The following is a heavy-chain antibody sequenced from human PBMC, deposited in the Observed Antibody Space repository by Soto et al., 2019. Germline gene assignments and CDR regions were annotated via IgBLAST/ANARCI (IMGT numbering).Heavy chain of an antibody. CDR3: ARRGSGSYYDY. CDR2: ISGSGDST. J-gene: IGHJ4*02. V-gene: IGHV3-23*01. Sequence: EVQLLESGGGLVQPGGSLRLSCAASGFTFSSYAMRWVRQAPVKGLEWVSAISGSGDSTYYADSVKGRFTISRDNSKNTLYLXMTSLRSEDTAVYYCARRGSGSYYDYWGQGTLVTVSS. CDR1: GFTFSSYA. D-gene: IGHD1-26*01.